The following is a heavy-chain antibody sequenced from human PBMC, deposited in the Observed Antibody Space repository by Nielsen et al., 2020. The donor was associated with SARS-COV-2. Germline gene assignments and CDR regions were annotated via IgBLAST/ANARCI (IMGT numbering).Heavy chain of an antibody. CDR2: INWNGGST. J-gene: IGHJ3*02. V-gene: IGHV3-20*01. CDR3: ATLPGDAFDI. CDR1: GFTFADYG. Sequence: GGSLRLSCAASGFTFADYGMSWVRQAPGKGLEWVSGINWNGGSTGYADSVKGRFTISRDNAKNSLYLQMNSLRAEDTALYHCATLPGDAFDIWGQGTMVTVSS. D-gene: IGHD3-16*02.